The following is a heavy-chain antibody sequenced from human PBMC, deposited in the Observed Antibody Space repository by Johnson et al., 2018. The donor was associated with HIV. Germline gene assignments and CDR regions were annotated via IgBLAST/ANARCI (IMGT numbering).Heavy chain of an antibody. V-gene: IGHV3-66*04. Sequence: MQLVESGGGLVQPGGSLRLSCAASGFTVSSNYMSWVHQAPGKGLEWVSVIYSGDSTYYADSVKGRFTISRDNSKNTLYLQMNRLRAEDTAVYYCARRDDIRNGAFDIWGQGTMVTVSS. CDR3: ARRDDIRNGAFDI. CDR1: GFTVSSNY. J-gene: IGHJ3*02. CDR2: IYSGDST. D-gene: IGHD3-22*01.